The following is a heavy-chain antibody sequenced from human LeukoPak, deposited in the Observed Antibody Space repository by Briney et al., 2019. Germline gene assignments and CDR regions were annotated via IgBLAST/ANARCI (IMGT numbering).Heavy chain of an antibody. D-gene: IGHD2-21*01. CDR2: IKSDGSST. Sequence: GGSLRLSCAASGFTFSSYWMHWVRQAPGNGLVWVSRIKSDGSSTSYADSVKGRFTICRDNARNTLYLQMNSLRAEDTAVYYCARDPGGGGAKGHNWFDPWGQGTLVTVSS. CDR1: GFTFSSYW. V-gene: IGHV3-74*01. J-gene: IGHJ5*02. CDR3: ARDPGGGGAKGHNWFDP.